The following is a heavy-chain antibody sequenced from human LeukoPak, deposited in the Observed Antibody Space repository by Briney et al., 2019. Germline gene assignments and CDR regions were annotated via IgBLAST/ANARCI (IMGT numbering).Heavy chain of an antibody. Sequence: PSETLSLTCAVYGGSFSGYYWSWIRQPPGKGLEWIGEINHSGSTNYNPSLKSRVTISVDTSKNQFSLKLSSVTAADTAVYYCARGPYYDILTGYYKGGEYFQHWGQGTLVTVSS. V-gene: IGHV4-34*01. CDR2: INHSGST. CDR3: ARGPYYDILTGYYKGGEYFQH. CDR1: GGSFSGYY. D-gene: IGHD3-9*01. J-gene: IGHJ1*01.